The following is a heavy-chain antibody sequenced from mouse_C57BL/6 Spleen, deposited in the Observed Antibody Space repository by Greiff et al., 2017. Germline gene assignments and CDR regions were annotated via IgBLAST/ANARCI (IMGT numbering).Heavy chain of an antibody. CDR3: ARQAYYSNYWYFDV. V-gene: IGHV5-6*01. D-gene: IGHD2-5*01. J-gene: IGHJ1*03. CDR2: ISSGGSYT. CDR1: GFTFSSYG. Sequence: VQLQQSGGDLVKPGGSLKLSCAASGFTFSSYGMSWVRQTPDKRLEWVATISSGGSYTYYPDSVKGRFTISRDNAKNTLYLQMSSLKSEDTAMYYCARQAYYSNYWYFDVWGTGTTVTVSS.